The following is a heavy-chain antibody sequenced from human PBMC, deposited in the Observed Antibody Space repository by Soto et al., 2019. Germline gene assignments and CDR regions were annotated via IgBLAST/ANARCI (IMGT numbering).Heavy chain of an antibody. D-gene: IGHD4-17*01. CDR2: INPGGVST. Sequence: QVQLLQSGAEVKKPGASVEVSCKASGYTFTPYYIHWVRHAPGQGLEWMGVINPGGVSTKYAQKFQDRVTMTSDTSTSTVYMDLSSLRSEDTSVYFCARGGNGDNVGYWYFDLWGRGTQVTVSP. V-gene: IGHV1-46*01. CDR3: ARGGNGDNVGYWYFDL. CDR1: GYTFTPYY. J-gene: IGHJ2*01.